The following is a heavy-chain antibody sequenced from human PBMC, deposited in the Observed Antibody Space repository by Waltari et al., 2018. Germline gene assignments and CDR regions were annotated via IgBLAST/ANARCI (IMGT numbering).Heavy chain of an antibody. J-gene: IGHJ5*02. V-gene: IGHV4-39*01. CDR3: AKSRGHYAPCDS. Sequence: YWGWVRQPPGKGLEWIGTISYSGSPYYNSSLKTRVSISVDTSKNQFSLTLKSVTASDTARYYCAKSRGHYAPCDSWGQGTLVTVSS. D-gene: IGHD3-22*01. CDR2: ISYSGSP. CDR1: Y.